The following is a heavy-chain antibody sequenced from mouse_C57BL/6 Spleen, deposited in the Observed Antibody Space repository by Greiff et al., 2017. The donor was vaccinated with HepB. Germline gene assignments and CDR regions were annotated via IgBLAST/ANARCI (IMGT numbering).Heavy chain of an antibody. CDR1: GFTFSSYA. Sequence: DVMLVESGEGLVKPGGSLKLSCAASGFTFSSYAMSWVRQTPEKRLEWVAYISSGGDYIYYADTVKGRFTISRDNARNTLYLQMSSLKSEDTAMYYCTRDPGTTVVAPYYFDYWGQGTTLTVSS. V-gene: IGHV5-9-1*02. D-gene: IGHD1-1*01. CDR3: TRDPGTTVVAPYYFDY. J-gene: IGHJ2*01. CDR2: ISSGGDYI.